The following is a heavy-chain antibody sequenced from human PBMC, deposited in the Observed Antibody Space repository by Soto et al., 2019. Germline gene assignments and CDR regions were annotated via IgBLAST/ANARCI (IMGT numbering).Heavy chain of an antibody. D-gene: IGHD2-15*01. CDR1: YGSISSTNYY. Sequence: SETLSLTCSVSYGSISSTNYYWGWIRQPPGKGLEWMGSIYYTGSLHHNPSLKSRVTMSIDTSKKQFSLNLSSLTAADTAIYYCARLLHDNRGYYYFDCWGQGTQVTVSS. CDR2: IYYTGSL. CDR3: ARLLHDNRGYYYFDC. V-gene: IGHV4-39*01. J-gene: IGHJ4*02.